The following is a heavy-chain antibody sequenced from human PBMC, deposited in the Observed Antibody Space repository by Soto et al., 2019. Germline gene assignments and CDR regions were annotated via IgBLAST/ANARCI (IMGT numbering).Heavy chain of an antibody. V-gene: IGHV1-18*01. J-gene: IGHJ6*02. CDR1: GYTFTSYG. CDR3: AREVAAAGPYYYYGMDV. D-gene: IGHD6-13*01. CDR2: ISAYNGNT. Sequence: RASVKVSCKASGYTFTSYGISWVRQAPGQGLEWMGWISAYNGNTNYAQKLQGRVTMTTDTSTSTAYMELRSLRSDDTAVYYCAREVAAAGPYYYYGMDVWGQGTTVTASS.